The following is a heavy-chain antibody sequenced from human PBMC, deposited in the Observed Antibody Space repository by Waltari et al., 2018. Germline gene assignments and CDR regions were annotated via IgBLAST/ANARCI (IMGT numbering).Heavy chain of an antibody. CDR3: ATNMITFGGVIYYFDY. V-gene: IGHV1-24*01. CDR2: FDPEDGET. Sequence: QVQLVQSGAEVKKPGASVKVSCKVSGYTLTELSMHWVRQAQGKGLEWMGGFDPEDGETIYAQKFQGRVTMTEDTSTDTAYMELSSLRSEDTAVYYCATNMITFGGVIYYFDYWGQGTLVTVSS. D-gene: IGHD3-16*02. J-gene: IGHJ4*02. CDR1: GYTLTELS.